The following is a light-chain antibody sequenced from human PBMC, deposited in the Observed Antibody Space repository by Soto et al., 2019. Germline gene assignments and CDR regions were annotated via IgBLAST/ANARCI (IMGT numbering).Light chain of an antibody. Sequence: QSALTQPASVSGSPGQSITISCTGTSSDFGNYNLVSWYQQHPGKVPKLILFEVNKRPSGVSGRFSGSKSGNTASLTISGLQAEDEADYYCCSFTSSNTHVFGTGTQLPVL. V-gene: IGLV2-23*02. CDR2: EVN. CDR3: CSFTSSNTHV. CDR1: SSDFGNYNL. J-gene: IGLJ1*01.